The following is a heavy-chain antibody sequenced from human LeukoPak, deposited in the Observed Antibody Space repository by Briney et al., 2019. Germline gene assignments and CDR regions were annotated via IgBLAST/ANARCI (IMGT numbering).Heavy chain of an antibody. CDR3: AKESARLRGVIMQDWFDA. CDR2: ISGSGGST. V-gene: IGHV3-23*01. Sequence: GESLRLSCAASGLTFSSYSMSWVRQAPGKGLEWVSAISGSGGSTYYADSVKGGFTIFRDNYKHILYLQMNILRAEGTAVYDCAKESARLRGVIMQDWFDAWGQGTLVTVSS. CDR1: GLTFSSYS. D-gene: IGHD3-10*01. J-gene: IGHJ5*02.